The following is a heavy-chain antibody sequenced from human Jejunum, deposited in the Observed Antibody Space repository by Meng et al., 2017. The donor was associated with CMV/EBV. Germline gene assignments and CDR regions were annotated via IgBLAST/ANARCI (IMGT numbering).Heavy chain of an antibody. CDR2: IYSNGDT. J-gene: IGHJ4*02. Sequence: EVQLVEFGGGWVQPGGSLRLSFAVSGVSVSDDYLSWVRQSPGKGLEWVSIIYSNGDTHYADSVKGRITISRDNSKNTVSLEMNALRVDDTAVYYCAKLGVGATYWDSWGQGILVTVSS. D-gene: IGHD1-26*01. CDR3: AKLGVGATYWDS. V-gene: IGHV3-66*01. CDR1: GVSVSDDY.